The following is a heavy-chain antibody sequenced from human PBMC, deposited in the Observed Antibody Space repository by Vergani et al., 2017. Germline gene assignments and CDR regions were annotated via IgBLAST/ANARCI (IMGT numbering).Heavy chain of an antibody. J-gene: IGHJ3*02. D-gene: IGHD3-9*01. Sequence: QVQLVQSGAEVKKPGSSVKVSCKASGGTFSSYAISWVRQAPGQGLEWMGGIIPIFGTANYAQKFPGRGTITADESTGTASMELSSLGSEDTAVYYWGRAFARYDILTCYYWVDAFDIWGQGTMVTVSS. CDR2: IIPIFGTA. CDR1: GGTFSSYA. CDR3: GRAFARYDILTCYYWVDAFDI. V-gene: IGHV1-69*01.